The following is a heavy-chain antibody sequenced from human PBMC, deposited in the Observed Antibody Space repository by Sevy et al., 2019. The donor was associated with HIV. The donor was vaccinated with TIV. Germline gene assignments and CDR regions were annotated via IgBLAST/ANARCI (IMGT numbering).Heavy chain of an antibody. D-gene: IGHD3-10*01. V-gene: IGHV4-38-2*01. J-gene: IGHJ4*02. CDR1: GYSISSGYY. Sequence: SEILSLTCAVSGYSISSGYYWGWIRQPPGKGLEWIGSIYHSGSTYYNPSLKSRVTISVDTSKNQFSLKLSSVTAADTAVYYCARVYYYGSGSPNYYFDYWGQGTLVTVSS. CDR2: IYHSGST. CDR3: ARVYYYGSGSPNYYFDY.